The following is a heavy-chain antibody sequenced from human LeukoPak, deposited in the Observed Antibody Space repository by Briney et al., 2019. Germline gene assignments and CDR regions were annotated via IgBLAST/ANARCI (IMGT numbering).Heavy chain of an antibody. CDR2: ISSSGAYI. CDR1: GFIFSAYS. V-gene: IGHV3-21*01. Sequence: PGRSLRLSCAASGFIFSAYSMNWVRQAPGKGLEWGSAISSSGAYIYYANSVKGRFTISRDNAKNSLYLQINNLRAEDTAVYYCARDRGIAATGPTLDYWGQGTPVTVSS. CDR3: ARDRGIAATGPTLDY. D-gene: IGHD6-13*01. J-gene: IGHJ4*02.